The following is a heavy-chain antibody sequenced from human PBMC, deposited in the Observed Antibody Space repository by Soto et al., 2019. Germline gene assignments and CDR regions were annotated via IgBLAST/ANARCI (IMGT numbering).Heavy chain of an antibody. CDR3: AKDKDLGYGYRYYYGMDV. CDR1: GFTFSSYG. J-gene: IGHJ6*02. Sequence: GGSLRLSCAASGFTFSSYGMHWVRQAPGKGLEWVAVISYDGSNKYYADSVKGRFTISRDNSKNTLYLQMNSLRAEDTAVYYCAKDKDLGYGYRYYYGMDVWGQGTTVTVSS. D-gene: IGHD5-12*01. CDR2: ISYDGSNK. V-gene: IGHV3-30*18.